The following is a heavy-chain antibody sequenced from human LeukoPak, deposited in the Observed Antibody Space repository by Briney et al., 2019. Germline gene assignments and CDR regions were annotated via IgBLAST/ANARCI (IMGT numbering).Heavy chain of an antibody. CDR2: IGSSGSTI. J-gene: IGHJ4*02. CDR3: ARGRGALDY. D-gene: IGHD3-10*01. CDR1: GFTFSGYA. Sequence: PGGSLRLSCAASGFTFSGYAMNWVRQAPGKGLEWVSYIGSSGSTIYYADSVKGRFTISRDNAKNSLYLQMNSLRAEDTAVYYCARGRGALDYWGQGTLVTVSS. V-gene: IGHV3-48*01.